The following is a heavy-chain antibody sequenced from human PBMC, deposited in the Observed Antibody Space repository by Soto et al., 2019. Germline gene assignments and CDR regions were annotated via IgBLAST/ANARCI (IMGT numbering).Heavy chain of an antibody. Sequence: QVQLQQWGAGLLKPSETLSLTCAVYGGSFSGYYWSWIRQPPGKGLEWIGEINHSGSTNYNPSLKSRGTISVDPSKNQYPLKLSSVTAADTAVYYCARGRIGRGSSGGSYFDFWGQGTLVTVSS. CDR1: GGSFSGYY. CDR3: ARGRIGRGSSGGSYFDF. D-gene: IGHD2-15*01. J-gene: IGHJ4*02. V-gene: IGHV4-34*01. CDR2: INHSGST.